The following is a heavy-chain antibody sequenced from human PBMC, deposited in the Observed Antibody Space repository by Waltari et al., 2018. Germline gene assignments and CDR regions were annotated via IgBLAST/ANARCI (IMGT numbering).Heavy chain of an antibody. CDR2: SSGVGSAT. Sequence: EVQLLESGGGLVQRGGSLRLSCAVSGFTFSSSAVSWVRQAPGKGLGGVSTSSGVGSATYYADSVKVRFTMSRDISKNTVYLHMNSLRAEDTAVYFCAKGSGDGSTEYFDYWGQGTLVTVSS. CDR3: AKGSGDGSTEYFDY. V-gene: IGHV3-23*01. D-gene: IGHD6-19*01. J-gene: IGHJ4*02. CDR1: GFTFSSSA.